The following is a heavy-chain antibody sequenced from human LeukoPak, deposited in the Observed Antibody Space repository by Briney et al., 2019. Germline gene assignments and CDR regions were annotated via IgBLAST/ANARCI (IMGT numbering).Heavy chain of an antibody. CDR3: ARARADWFDP. CDR2: IYYSGGT. CDR1: GGSISSYY. V-gene: IGHV4-59*01. Sequence: SETLSLTCTVSGGSISSYYWSWIRQPPGKGLEWTGYIYYSGGTNYNPSLKSRVTISVDTSKNQFSLKLSSVTAADTAVYYCARARADWFDPWGQGTLVTVSS. J-gene: IGHJ5*02.